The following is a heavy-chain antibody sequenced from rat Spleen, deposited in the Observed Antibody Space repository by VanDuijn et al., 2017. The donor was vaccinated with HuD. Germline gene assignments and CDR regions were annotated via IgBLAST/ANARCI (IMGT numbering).Heavy chain of an antibody. Sequence: EVQLVESGGGLVQPGRSLKLSCETSGFTFENYWMTWIRQAPGKGLEWVASISNTGGTTNYPDSVRGRFTITRDNAKRPLYLQMNGLRAEDTATYYCTRGVYYGYNAFVYWGQGTLVTVSS. J-gene: IGHJ3*01. CDR1: GFTFENYW. D-gene: IGHD1-9*01. V-gene: IGHV5-31*01. CDR3: TRGVYYGYNAFVY. CDR2: ISNTGGTT.